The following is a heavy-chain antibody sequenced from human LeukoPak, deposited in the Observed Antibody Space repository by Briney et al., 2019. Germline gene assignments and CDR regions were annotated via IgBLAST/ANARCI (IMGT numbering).Heavy chain of an antibody. V-gene: IGHV3-74*03. CDR2: SKYDGSTA. Sequence: PGESLRLSCEPSGFTLKNYWMSWLRRAPGKGLEWVSRSKYDGSTAMYAESVKGRFTISRDNARGTLYLQMNSLRVDDTAVYYCAKSDWFDPCGRGILVTVSS. CDR1: GFTLKNYW. CDR3: AKSDWFDP. J-gene: IGHJ5*02.